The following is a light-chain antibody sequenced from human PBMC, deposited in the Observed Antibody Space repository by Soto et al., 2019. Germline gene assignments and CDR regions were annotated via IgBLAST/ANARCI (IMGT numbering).Light chain of an antibody. J-gene: IGKJ4*01. V-gene: IGKV3-20*01. Sequence: EIVLTKSPGTLSLSPGERATLSCRASQSVSSSYLAWYQQKPGQAPRQLIYGASSRATGIPDMFSGSGSGTLFTLTITRLEPEGFALYYCQHYRTSFGGGTRVEIK. CDR2: GAS. CDR1: QSVSSSY. CDR3: QHYRTS.